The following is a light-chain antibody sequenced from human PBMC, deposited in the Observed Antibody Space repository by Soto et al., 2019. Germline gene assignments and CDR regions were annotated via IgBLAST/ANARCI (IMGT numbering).Light chain of an antibody. CDR1: QSVRSN. J-gene: IGKJ4*01. V-gene: IGKV3-20*01. CDR2: GAS. CDR3: QQYGSSLAT. Sequence: EVVMTQSPATLSVSPGERVTLSCRASQSVRSNLAWYQQKPGQAPRLLIYGASSRATGIPDRFSGSGSGTDFTLTISRLEPEDFAVYYCQQYGSSLATFGGGTKVDIK.